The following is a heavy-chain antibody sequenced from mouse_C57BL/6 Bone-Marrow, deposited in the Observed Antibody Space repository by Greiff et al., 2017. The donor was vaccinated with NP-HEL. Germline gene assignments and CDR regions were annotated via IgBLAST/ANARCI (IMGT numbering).Heavy chain of an antibody. CDR2: IYPSSGNT. D-gene: IGHD2-2*01. CDR3: ARKDGYDRWFAD. V-gene: IGHV1-81*01. Sequence: QVQLQQSGAELARPGASVKLSCKASGYTFTSYGISWVKQRPGQGLEWIGEIYPSSGNTYYNEKFKGKATLTADKSSSTAYMQLRSLTSEDSAVDFCARKDGYDRWFADWGQGTLVTVSA. CDR1: GYTFTSYG. J-gene: IGHJ3*01.